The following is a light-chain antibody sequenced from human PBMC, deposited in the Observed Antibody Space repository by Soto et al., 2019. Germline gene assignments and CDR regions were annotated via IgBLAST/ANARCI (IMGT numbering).Light chain of an antibody. J-gene: IGKJ4*01. CDR1: QSVASN. Sequence: EIVMTQSPASLSVSPGDGATLSCRASQSVASNVAWYQQKPGQGPRLLIHGASTRAAGVPARFSGSGSGTDFTLTISRLEPEDFAVYYCQQYGSTPLTFGGGTKVEIK. CDR3: QQYGSTPLT. CDR2: GAS. V-gene: IGKV3-20*01.